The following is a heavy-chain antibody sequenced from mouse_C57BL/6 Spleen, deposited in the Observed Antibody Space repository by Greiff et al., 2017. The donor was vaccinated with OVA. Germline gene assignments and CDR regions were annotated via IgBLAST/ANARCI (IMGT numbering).Heavy chain of an antibody. Sequence: QVQLQQPGAELVKPGASVKLSCKASGYTFTSYWMQWVKQRPGQGLEWIGEIDPTDSYTNYNQKFKGKATLTVGTSSSTAYLQLSSLTSEDSAVYYCAIYSNYGDYDMDYWGQGTSVTVSS. D-gene: IGHD2-5*01. CDR2: IDPTDSYT. CDR1: GYTFTSYW. CDR3: AIYSNYGDYDMDY. V-gene: IGHV1-50*01. J-gene: IGHJ4*01.